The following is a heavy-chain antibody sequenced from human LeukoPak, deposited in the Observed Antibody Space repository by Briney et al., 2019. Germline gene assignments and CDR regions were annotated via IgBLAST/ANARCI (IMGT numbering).Heavy chain of an antibody. D-gene: IGHD5/OR15-5a*01. Sequence: GRSLRLSCAASGFTFSSYAMHWVRQAPGKGLEWVAVISYDGSNKYYADSVKGRFTISRDNSKNTLYLQMNSLRAEDTAVYYCARGVYVELFDYWGQGTLVTVSS. V-gene: IGHV3-30-3*01. CDR1: GFTFSSYA. CDR3: ARGVYVELFDY. J-gene: IGHJ4*02. CDR2: ISYDGSNK.